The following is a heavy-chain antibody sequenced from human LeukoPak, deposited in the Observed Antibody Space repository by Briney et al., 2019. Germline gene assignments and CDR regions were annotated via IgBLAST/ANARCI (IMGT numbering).Heavy chain of an antibody. J-gene: IGHJ5*02. CDR1: GGSISSGGYY. V-gene: IGHV4-31*03. CDR3: ARVSVATIQLDP. CDR2: IYYSGST. D-gene: IGHD5-12*01. Sequence: SETLSLTCTVSGGSISSGGYYWSWIRQHPGKGLEWIGYIYYSGSTYYNPSLKSRVTISVDTSKNQFSLKLSSVTAADTAVYYCARVSVATIQLDPWGQGTLVTVSS.